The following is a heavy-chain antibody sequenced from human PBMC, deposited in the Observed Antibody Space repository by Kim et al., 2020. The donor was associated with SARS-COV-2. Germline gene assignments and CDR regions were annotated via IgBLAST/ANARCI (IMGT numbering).Heavy chain of an antibody. Sequence: GGSLRLSCAASGFTFTMYSMHWVRQAPGKGLEWVAFISFDGSNTDYADSVKGRFTVSRDSSKNTVFLEMGRLGLEDTALYFCSRDPIYARGRGYFDSWGPGTLVTVSS. V-gene: IGHV3-30*04. CDR2: ISFDGSNT. CDR1: GFTFTMYS. CDR3: SRDPIYARGRGYFDS. D-gene: IGHD2-8*01. J-gene: IGHJ4*02.